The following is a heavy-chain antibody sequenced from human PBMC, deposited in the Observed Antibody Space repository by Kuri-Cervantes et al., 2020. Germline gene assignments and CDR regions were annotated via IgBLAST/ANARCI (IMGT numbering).Heavy chain of an antibody. J-gene: IGHJ4*01. CDR3: AKLGLDY. Sequence: GESLKISCAASEFTVNSSYMSWVRQAPGKGLEWVSVIFGGGRTHYADSVKGRFTISRDHSKHTLHLQMNSLRVEDTAVYHCAKLGLDYWGHGTLVTVS. CDR2: IFGGGRT. D-gene: IGHD6-13*01. V-gene: IGHV3-53*01. CDR1: EFTVNSSY.